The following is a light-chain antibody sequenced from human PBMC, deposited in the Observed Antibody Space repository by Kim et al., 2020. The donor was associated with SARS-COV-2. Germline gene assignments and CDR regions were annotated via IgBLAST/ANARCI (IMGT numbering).Light chain of an antibody. V-gene: IGKV1-5*01. CDR3: QQYNDYPLP. CDR2: DAS. CDR1: QSLGNW. Sequence: GDRVTITCRASQSLGNWLAWYQQKPGKTPNLLIYDASSLESGVPSRFSGSGTATEFTLTISSLQPDDLATYYCQQYNDYPLPFGGGPKL. J-gene: IGKJ4*01.